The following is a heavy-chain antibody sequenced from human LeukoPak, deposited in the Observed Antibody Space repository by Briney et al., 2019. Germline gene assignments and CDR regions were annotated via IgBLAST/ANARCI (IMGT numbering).Heavy chain of an antibody. J-gene: IGHJ4*02. D-gene: IGHD3-10*01. Sequence: PSETLSLTCAVYGGSFSGYYWSWIRQPPGKGLEWIGYIYYSGSTNYNPSLKSRVTISVDTSKNQFSLKLSSVTAADTAVYYCARGDGSGTFDYWGQGTLVTVSS. V-gene: IGHV4-59*01. CDR2: IYYSGST. CDR1: GGSFSGYY. CDR3: ARGDGSGTFDY.